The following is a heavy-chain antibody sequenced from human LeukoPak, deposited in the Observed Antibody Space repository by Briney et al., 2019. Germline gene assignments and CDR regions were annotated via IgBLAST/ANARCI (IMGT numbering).Heavy chain of an antibody. D-gene: IGHD2-2*02. CDR1: GYTFTSYY. CDR3: ARGEVLGYCSSTSCYIGY. J-gene: IGHJ4*02. V-gene: IGHV1-46*01. Sequence: ASVKVSCKASGYTFTSYYMHWVRQAPGQGLEWMGIINPIGGSTSYAQKFQGRVTMTRDTSTSTVYMELSSLRSEDTAVYYCARGEVLGYCSSTSCYIGYWGQGTLVTVSS. CDR2: INPIGGST.